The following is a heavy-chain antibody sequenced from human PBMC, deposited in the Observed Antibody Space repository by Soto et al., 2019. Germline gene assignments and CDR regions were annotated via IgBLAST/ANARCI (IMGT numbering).Heavy chain of an antibody. J-gene: IGHJ4*02. CDR3: ARSQKRAPTISPPGY. D-gene: IGHD3-9*01. V-gene: IGHV1-46*01. Sequence: QVQLVQSGAEVKKPGASVKVSCKASGYTFTSYYMHWVRQAPGQGLEWMGIINPSGGSTSYAQKFQGRVTMTRRTSTSTVYMELSSLRSEDTAVYYCARSQKRAPTISPPGYWGQGTLVTVSA. CDR2: INPSGGST. CDR1: GYTFTSYY.